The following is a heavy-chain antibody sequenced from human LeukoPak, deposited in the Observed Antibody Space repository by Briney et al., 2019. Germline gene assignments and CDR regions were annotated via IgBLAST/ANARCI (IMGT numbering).Heavy chain of an antibody. CDR2: MNPNSGNT. CDR3: ARGGSDWSLSYYYYYYMDV. CDR1: GYTFSSYN. Sequence: GESLKISCKASGYTFSSYNIKWVRQATGLGLEWMGWMNPNSGNTGYAQKFQGRVTMTRNTSISTAYMELSSLRSEDTAVYYCARGGSDWSLSYYYYYYMDVWGKGTTVTVSS. V-gene: IGHV1-8*01. D-gene: IGHD6-19*01. J-gene: IGHJ6*03.